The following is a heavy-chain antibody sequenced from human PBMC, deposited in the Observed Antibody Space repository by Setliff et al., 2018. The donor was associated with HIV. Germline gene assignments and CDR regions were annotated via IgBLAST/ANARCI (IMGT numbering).Heavy chain of an antibody. D-gene: IGHD2-15*01. CDR2: INHSGST. J-gene: IGHJ5*02. CDR3: AKGPVSGVDL. CDR1: GGSFSGYY. Sequence: SETLSLTCAVYGGSFSGYYWSWIRQSPEKRLEWIGEINHSGSTNYNPSLKSRVIMAVDTSKNQFSLKLSSVTAADTAVYYCAKGPVSGVDLWGQGTLVT. V-gene: IGHV4-34*01.